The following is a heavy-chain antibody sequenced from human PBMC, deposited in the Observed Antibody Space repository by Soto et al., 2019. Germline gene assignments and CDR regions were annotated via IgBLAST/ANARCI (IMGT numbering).Heavy chain of an antibody. Sequence: PGGSLRLSCAASGFTFSSYAMHWVRQAPGKGLEWVAVISYDGSNKYYADSVKGRFTISRDNSKNTLYLQMNSLRAEDTAVYYCAGPDRAVAGTPNYWGQGALVTVSS. CDR2: ISYDGSNK. CDR3: AGPDRAVAGTPNY. V-gene: IGHV3-30-3*01. D-gene: IGHD6-19*01. J-gene: IGHJ4*02. CDR1: GFTFSSYA.